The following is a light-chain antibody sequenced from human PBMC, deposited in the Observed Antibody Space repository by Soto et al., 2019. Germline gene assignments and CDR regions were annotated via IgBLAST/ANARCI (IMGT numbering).Light chain of an antibody. V-gene: IGKV1-5*03. CDR1: QNINSW. CDR2: KAF. Sequence: DIQMTQSPSTLSASVGDRVTITCRASQNINSWLAWYQQKPGKAPKLLISKAFTLESGVPSRFSGSGSGTAFTLIISSLQPDDLATYYCQQYDTHPWTFGQGNKVEVK. CDR3: QQYDTHPWT. J-gene: IGKJ1*01.